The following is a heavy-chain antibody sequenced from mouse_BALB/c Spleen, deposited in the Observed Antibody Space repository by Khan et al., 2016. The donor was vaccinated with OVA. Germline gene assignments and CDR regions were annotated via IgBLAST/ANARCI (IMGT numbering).Heavy chain of an antibody. J-gene: IGHJ2*01. D-gene: IGHD1-1*01. CDR1: GYSITSDYA. Sequence: EVQLQESGPGLVKPSQSLSLTCTVTGYSITSDYAWNWIRQFPGNKLEWMGYISYSGRTSYNPSLKSRISITRDTSKNQFFLQLHSVTTEDTATYYCARSVTITTVVATDFDCWGQGTTLTVSS. CDR3: ARSVTITTVVATDFDC. V-gene: IGHV3-2*02. CDR2: ISYSGRT.